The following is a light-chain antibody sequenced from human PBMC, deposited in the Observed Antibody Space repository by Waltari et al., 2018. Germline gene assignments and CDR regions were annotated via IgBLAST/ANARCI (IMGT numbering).Light chain of an antibody. CDR2: DVS. V-gene: IGLV2-14*03. J-gene: IGLJ2*01. CDR1: RSDIGYYNF. CDR3: ASYTSANTVL. Sequence: QSGLTQPASVSGSPGQSITISCTGPRSDIGYYNFVSWYQQHPGKAPKLVIFDVSRWPSGVSHRFSGSKSGNTASLTISGLQAEDEAAYYCASYTSANTVLFGGGTKVTVL.